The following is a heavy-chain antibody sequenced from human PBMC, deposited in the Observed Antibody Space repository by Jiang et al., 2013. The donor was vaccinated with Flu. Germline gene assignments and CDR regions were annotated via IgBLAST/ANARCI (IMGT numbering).Heavy chain of an antibody. CDR3: AKDKSRESYFEYFDY. CDR1: GFTFSSYA. Sequence: GLVQPGGSLRLSCAASGFTFSSYAMSWVRQAPGKGLEWVSAISGSGGSTYFADSVKGRFTISRDSSKNTLYLQMNSLRAEDTAVYYCAKDKSRESYFEYFDYWGQGTLVTVSS. J-gene: IGHJ4*02. D-gene: IGHD1-26*01. CDR2: ISGSGGST. V-gene: IGHV3-23*01.